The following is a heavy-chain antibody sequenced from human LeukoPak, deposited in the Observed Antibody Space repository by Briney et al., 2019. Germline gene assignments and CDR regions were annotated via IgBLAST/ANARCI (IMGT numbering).Heavy chain of an antibody. V-gene: IGHV1-2*02. CDR1: GYTFTGYY. D-gene: IGHD6-13*01. J-gene: IGHJ4*02. CDR2: INPNSGGT. CDR3: ARGPGYSPPNDY. Sequence: ASVTVSCMASGYTFTGYYMHWVRQAPGQGLEWMGWINPNSGGTNYAQKFQGRVTMTRDTSISTAYMELSRLRSDDTAVYYCARGPGYSPPNDYWGQGTLVTVSS.